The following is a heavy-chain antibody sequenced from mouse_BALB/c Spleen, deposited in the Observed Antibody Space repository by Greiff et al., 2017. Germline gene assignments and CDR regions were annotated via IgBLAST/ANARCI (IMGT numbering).Heavy chain of an antibody. J-gene: IGHJ3*01. CDR1: GYTFTSYV. D-gene: IGHD2-1*01. CDR2: INPYNDGT. CDR3: ARGIYYGNPTWFAY. V-gene: IGHV1-14*01. Sequence: VHVKQSGPELVKPGASVKMSCKASGYTFTSYVMHWVKQKPGQGLEWIGYINPYNDGTKYNEKFKGKATLTSDKSSSTAYMELSSLTSEDSAVYYCARGIYYGNPTWFAYWGQGTLVTVSA.